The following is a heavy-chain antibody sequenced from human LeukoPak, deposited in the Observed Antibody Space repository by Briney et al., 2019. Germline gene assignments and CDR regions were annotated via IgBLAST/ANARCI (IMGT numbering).Heavy chain of an antibody. CDR2: ISGDGTIK. V-gene: IGHV3-74*03. J-gene: IGHJ4*02. CDR1: GFPFSSYW. Sequence: AGGSLRLSCEPSGFPFSSYWMLWVRQAPGKGLVWVSRISGDGTIKTYADFVRGRFIVSRDNTKNILYLQMNSLKVEDTATYFCSRSQFDYWGRGVLVTVSS. CDR3: SRSQFDY.